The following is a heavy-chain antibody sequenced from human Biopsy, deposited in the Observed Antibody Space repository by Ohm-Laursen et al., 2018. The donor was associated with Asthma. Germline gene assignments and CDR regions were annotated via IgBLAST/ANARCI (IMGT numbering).Heavy chain of an antibody. J-gene: IGHJ4*02. Sequence: SLRLSCAASGTHFGSYNMHWARQAPGKGLEWVAVITFDGSTQHYGDSVKGRFTISKDNSKNMLFLQMDSLKAEDTAVYYCSRDTLGYYFDIWGQGTQVTVSS. D-gene: IGHD6-13*01. V-gene: IGHV3-30-3*01. CDR2: ITFDGSTQ. CDR3: SRDTLGYYFDI. CDR1: GTHFGSYN.